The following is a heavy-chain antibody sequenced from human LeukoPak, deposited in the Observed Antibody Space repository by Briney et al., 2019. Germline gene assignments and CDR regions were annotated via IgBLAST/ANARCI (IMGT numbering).Heavy chain of an antibody. CDR1: GGSISSYY. D-gene: IGHD6-13*01. CDR3: ARVVDSSPSFDP. Sequence: SETLSLTCTVSGGSISSYYWSWIRQPPGKGLEWIGYIYYSGSTNYNPSLKSRVTISVDTSKKQFSLKLSSVTAADTAVYYCARVVDSSPSFDPWGQGTLVTVSS. J-gene: IGHJ5*02. CDR2: IYYSGST. V-gene: IGHV4-59*01.